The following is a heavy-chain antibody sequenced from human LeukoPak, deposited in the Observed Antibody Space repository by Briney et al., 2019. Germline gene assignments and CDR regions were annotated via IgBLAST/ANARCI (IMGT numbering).Heavy chain of an antibody. CDR1: GFTFSTSG. CDR3: AKDNKRNYGDYVGY. D-gene: IGHD4-17*01. J-gene: IGHJ4*02. Sequence: GGSLRLSCVASGFTFSTSGMHWVRQSPGKGLDWVAFIRYDGSNKYYADSVKGRFTISRDNSKNTLYLQMNSLRAEDTAVYYCAKDNKRNYGDYVGYWGQGTLVTVSS. CDR2: IRYDGSNK. V-gene: IGHV3-30*02.